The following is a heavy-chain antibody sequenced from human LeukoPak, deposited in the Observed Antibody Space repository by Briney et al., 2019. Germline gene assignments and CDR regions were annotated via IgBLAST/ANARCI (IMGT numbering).Heavy chain of an antibody. CDR2: ISSNGFST. V-gene: IGHV3-64D*06. CDR1: GFTFSSYA. CDR3: VKDRGGYNYGLGYFDY. Sequence: PGGSLRLSCSASGFTFSSYAMHWVRQAPGKGLEYVSTISSNGFSTYYAGSVKGRFTISRDNSKNTLYLQMSSLRAEDTAVYYCVKDRGGYNYGLGYFDYWGQGTLVTVSS. D-gene: IGHD5-18*01. J-gene: IGHJ4*02.